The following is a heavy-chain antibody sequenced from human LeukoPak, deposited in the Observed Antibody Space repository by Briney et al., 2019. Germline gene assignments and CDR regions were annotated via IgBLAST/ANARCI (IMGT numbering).Heavy chain of an antibody. Sequence: GGSLRLSCAASGVSFGSYWIAWVRQAPGKGLEWVANIKEDGSEKYYVDSVKGRFTISRDNAKNSLSLQMSSLRAEDTAVYYCARSTAGFDYWGQGTLVTVSS. CDR1: GVSFGSYW. CDR3: ARSTAGFDY. CDR2: IKEDGSEK. D-gene: IGHD1-1*01. J-gene: IGHJ4*02. V-gene: IGHV3-7*01.